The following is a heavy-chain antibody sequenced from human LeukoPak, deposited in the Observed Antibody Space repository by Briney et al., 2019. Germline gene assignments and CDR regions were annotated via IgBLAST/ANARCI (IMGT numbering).Heavy chain of an antibody. D-gene: IGHD3-22*01. CDR2: FDPEDGET. CDR1: GYTLTELS. J-gene: IGHJ4*02. V-gene: IGHV1-24*01. Sequence: ASVKVSCKVSGYTLTELSMHWVRQAPGKGLEWMGGFDPEDGETIYAQKFQGRVTMTEDTSTDTAYMELSSLRSEDTAVYYCATDGPPGYYDSSWGQGTLVTVSS. CDR3: ATDGPPGYYDSS.